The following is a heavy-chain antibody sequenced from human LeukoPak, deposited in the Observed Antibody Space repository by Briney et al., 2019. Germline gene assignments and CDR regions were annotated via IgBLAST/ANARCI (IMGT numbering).Heavy chain of an antibody. J-gene: IGHJ4*02. D-gene: IGHD3-10*01. V-gene: IGHV5-51*01. Sequence: GESLKISCKGSGYSFTSYWIGWVRQMPGKGLEWMGIIYPGDSDTRYSPSFQGQVTISADKSISTAYLQWSSLKASDTAMYHCARQFYGSGSYYNVPFDYWGQGTLVTVSS. CDR1: GYSFTSYW. CDR3: ARQFYGSGSYYNVPFDY. CDR2: IYPGDSDT.